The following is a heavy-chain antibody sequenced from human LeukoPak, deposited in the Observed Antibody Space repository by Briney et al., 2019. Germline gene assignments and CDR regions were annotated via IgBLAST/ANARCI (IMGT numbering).Heavy chain of an antibody. J-gene: IGHJ4*02. CDR3: ARVRNILTGYVPFDY. D-gene: IGHD3-9*01. CDR2: ISYDGSNK. Sequence: SGGSLRLSCAASGFTLSSYAMHWVRQAPGKGLEWVAVISYDGSNKYYADSVKGRFTISRDNSKNTLYLQMNSLRAEDTAVYYCARVRNILTGYVPFDYWGQGTLVTVSS. V-gene: IGHV3-30-3*01. CDR1: GFTLSSYA.